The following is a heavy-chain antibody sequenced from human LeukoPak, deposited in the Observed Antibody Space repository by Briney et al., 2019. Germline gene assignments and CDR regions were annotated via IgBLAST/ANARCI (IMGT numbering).Heavy chain of an antibody. CDR3: ARSTAMVPLDY. D-gene: IGHD5-18*01. V-gene: IGHV4-4*07. Sequence: SETLSLTCTVSGGSISSHYWSWIRQPAGKGLEWIGRIYTSGSTNYNPSLKSRVTISVDKSKNQFSLKLSSVTAADTAVYYCARSTAMVPLDYWGQGTLVTVSS. CDR2: IYTSGST. CDR1: GGSISSHY. J-gene: IGHJ4*02.